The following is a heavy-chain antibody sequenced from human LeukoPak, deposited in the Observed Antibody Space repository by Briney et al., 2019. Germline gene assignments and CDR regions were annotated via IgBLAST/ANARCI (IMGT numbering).Heavy chain of an antibody. CDR1: GFTFTNYA. J-gene: IGHJ4*02. D-gene: IGHD1-1*01. Sequence: PGGSLRLSCATSGFTFTNYAMSWVRQAPGQGLEWVSVIGAGGATTSYADSVKGRFTISRGNSKNTLYLQMNSLRAEDTALYYCAKAPGTATAARYFDYWGQGSLVTVSS. CDR2: IGAGGATT. V-gene: IGHV3-23*01. CDR3: AKAPGTATAARYFDY.